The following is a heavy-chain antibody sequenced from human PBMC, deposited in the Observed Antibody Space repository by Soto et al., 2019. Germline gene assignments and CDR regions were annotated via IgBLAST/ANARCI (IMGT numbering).Heavy chain of an antibody. CDR3: AHSRMHQLDNWFDR. J-gene: IGHJ5*02. Sequence: QITLKESGPPLVKPTQTLTLTCTFSGFSLSTSGVGVGWIRQPPGKVLEWLALIYWDDDNRYSHSLKSRLTSPKDPSRNQVVLTRSNVGPADTATYYWAHSRMHQLDNWFDRWGQGDLVTVSS. V-gene: IGHV2-5*02. D-gene: IGHD2-2*01. CDR1: GFSLSTSGVG. CDR2: IYWDDDN.